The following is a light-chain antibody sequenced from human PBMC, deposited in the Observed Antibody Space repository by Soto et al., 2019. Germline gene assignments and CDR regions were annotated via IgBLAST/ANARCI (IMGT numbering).Light chain of an antibody. CDR3: RQYNSYSWT. V-gene: IGKV1-5*01. J-gene: IGKJ1*01. Sequence: DIQMTQSPSTLSASVGDRVTITCRASQSISSWLAWYQQKPGKAPKLLIYDASSLESGVPSRFSGSGSGTDFTLTISSLQPDDFATYYCRQYNSYSWTFGQGTKVDIK. CDR1: QSISSW. CDR2: DAS.